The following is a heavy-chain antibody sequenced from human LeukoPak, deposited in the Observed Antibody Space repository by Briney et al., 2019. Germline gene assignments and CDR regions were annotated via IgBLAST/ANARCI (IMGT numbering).Heavy chain of an antibody. CDR1: GYSISSNFY. V-gene: IGHV4-38-2*01. CDR2: IYHRGSI. J-gene: IGHJ3*02. CDR3: ARGVGLRSDFDI. D-gene: IGHD3-3*01. Sequence: SETLSLTCAVSGYSISSNFYWGWIRQPPGKGLEWIGNIYHRGSIFYNPSLRSRVTISVDTSKNQFSLKVSSVTAADTAVYYCARGVGLRSDFDIWGQGTMVTVSS.